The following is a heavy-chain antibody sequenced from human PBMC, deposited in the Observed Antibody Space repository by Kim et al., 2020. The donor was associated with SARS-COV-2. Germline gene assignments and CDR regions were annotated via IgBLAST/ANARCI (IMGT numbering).Heavy chain of an antibody. CDR2: IYYSGST. J-gene: IGHJ6*02. Sequence: SETLSLTCTVSGGSISSYYWSWIRQPPGKGLEWIGYIYYSGSTNYNPTLKSRVTISVDTSKNQFSLKLSSVTAADTAVYYCARVLRMIYDFWSGYGMDVWDHRTPGPGS. D-gene: IGHD3-3*01. V-gene: IGHV4-59*01. CDR3: ARVLRMIYDFWSGYGMDV. CDR1: GGSISSYY.